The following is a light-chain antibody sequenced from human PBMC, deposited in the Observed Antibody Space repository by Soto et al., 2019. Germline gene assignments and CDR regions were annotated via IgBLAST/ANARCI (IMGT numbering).Light chain of an antibody. V-gene: IGKV1-39*01. CDR3: QQSYSTPIT. CDR1: QSISNS. Sequence: DIQMTQSPSSLSASIGDRVTITCRASQSISNSLNWYQQKPGKAPKFLIYAASSLESGVPSRFSGSGSGTDFTLTISSLQPEDFATYYCQQSYSTPITFGQGTRLEIK. J-gene: IGKJ5*01. CDR2: AAS.